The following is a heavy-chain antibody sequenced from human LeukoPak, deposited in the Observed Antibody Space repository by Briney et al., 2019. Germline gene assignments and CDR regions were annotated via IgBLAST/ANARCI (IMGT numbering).Heavy chain of an antibody. CDR2: ISSSGSTQ. D-gene: IGHD2-15*01. V-gene: IGHV3-48*03. CDR3: ARTDCSGNSCYSYYDY. Sequence: GGSLRLSCAASGISISNHEINWVPQAPGKGLEWGAYISSSGSTQYYLDSVQGRFTVSRDNAKNSLILQMDSLSADDTAVYYCARTDCSGNSCYSYYDYWGPGSLVTVSS. J-gene: IGHJ4*02. CDR1: GISISNHE.